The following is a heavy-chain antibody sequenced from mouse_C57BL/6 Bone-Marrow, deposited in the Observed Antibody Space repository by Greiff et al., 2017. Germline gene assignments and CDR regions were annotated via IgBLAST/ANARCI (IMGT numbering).Heavy chain of an antibody. V-gene: IGHV14-4*01. CDR1: GFNIKDDY. CDR2: IDPENGDT. Sequence: EVKVVESGAELVRPGASVRLSCTASGFNIKDDYMHWVKQRPEQGLEWNGWIDPENGDTESASKFQGTAPITADTSSNPAYLQLISLTSEDTAVYYCTTWVYDYDVRFDYWGQGTTLTVSS. J-gene: IGHJ2*01. CDR3: TTWVYDYDVRFDY. D-gene: IGHD2-4*01.